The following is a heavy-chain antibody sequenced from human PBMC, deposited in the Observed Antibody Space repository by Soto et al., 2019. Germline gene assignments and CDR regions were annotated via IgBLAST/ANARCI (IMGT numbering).Heavy chain of an antibody. CDR1: SGSISHYY. CDR2: IQNSGDT. V-gene: IGHV4-4*08. CDR3: ASGGITLSSISWFAP. J-gene: IGHJ5*02. D-gene: IGHD3-16*01. Sequence: SETLSLTCTVSSGSISHYYWSWIRQAPGKGLEWIGCIQNSGDTKYNPSLKSRVTMSIDTSKNQFSLKLASVTSADTAVYYCASGGITLSSISWFAPWGQGAPVPVSS.